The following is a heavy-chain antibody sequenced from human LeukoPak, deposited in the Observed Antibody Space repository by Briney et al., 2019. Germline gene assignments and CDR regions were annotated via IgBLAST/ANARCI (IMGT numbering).Heavy chain of an antibody. J-gene: IGHJ4*02. V-gene: IGHV1-8*02. CDR1: GYTFTSYD. Sequence: SVKVSCKASGYTFTSYDINWVRQATGQGLEWMGWMNPNSGNTGYAQKFQGRVTMTRNTSISTAYMELSSLRSDDTAVYYCARVPIAVADPDVFDYWGQGTLVTVSS. CDR3: ARVPIAVADPDVFDY. D-gene: IGHD6-19*01. CDR2: MNPNSGNT.